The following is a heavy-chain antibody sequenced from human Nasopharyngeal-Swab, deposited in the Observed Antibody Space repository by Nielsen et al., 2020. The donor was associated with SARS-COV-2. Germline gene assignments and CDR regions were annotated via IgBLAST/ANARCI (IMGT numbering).Heavy chain of an antibody. Sequence: GESLKISCATSGYRFTDYWIAWVRQAPGKGLECMGTIFPGDSDTRYSPSFEGRVTISVDQSITTAYLHWTSRKASDTAKYYCAIGAAVGTLFHGMDVWGQGTMVTVSS. V-gene: IGHV5-51*01. CDR2: IFPGDSDT. J-gene: IGHJ6*02. D-gene: IGHD1-26*01. CDR1: GYRFTDYW. CDR3: AIGAAVGTLFHGMDV.